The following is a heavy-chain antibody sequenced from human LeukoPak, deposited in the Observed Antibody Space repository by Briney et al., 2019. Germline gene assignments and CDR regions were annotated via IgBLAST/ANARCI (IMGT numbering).Heavy chain of an antibody. CDR1: GFGFSSYA. CDR2: ITTDGNGA. CDR3: AKTLGADCFDH. V-gene: IGHV3-23*01. Sequence: LPGGSLRLSCAASGFGFSSYAMTWVRQAPGKGLEWVAVITTDGNGAYYAASVKGRFTISRDNSQNTVFLQMRRLRVEDTAVYFCAKTLGADCFDHWGQGTLVTVSS. J-gene: IGHJ5*02. D-gene: IGHD3-16*01.